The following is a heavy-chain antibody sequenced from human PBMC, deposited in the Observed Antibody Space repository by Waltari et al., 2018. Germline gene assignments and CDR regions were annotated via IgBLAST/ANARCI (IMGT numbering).Heavy chain of an antibody. V-gene: IGHV1-69*13. CDR1: GGTFSSYA. CDR3: ARERWYQLSVPYDY. D-gene: IGHD2-2*01. CDR2: IIPICGTA. J-gene: IGHJ4*02. Sequence: QVQLVQSGAEVKKPGSSVKVSCKASGGTFSSYAISWVRQAPGQGLEWMGRIIPICGTANYAQKFQGRVTITADKSTSTAYMELSSLRSEDTAVYYCARERWYQLSVPYDYWGQGTLVTVSS.